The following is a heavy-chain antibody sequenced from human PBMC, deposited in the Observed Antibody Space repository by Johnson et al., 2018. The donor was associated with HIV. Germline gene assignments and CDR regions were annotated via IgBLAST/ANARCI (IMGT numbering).Heavy chain of an antibody. CDR2: IYSGGST. D-gene: IGHD2-2*03. CDR1: GFTVSSNY. J-gene: IGHJ3*02. CDR3: AREPLDGVYAFDI. Sequence: MMLVDSGGGLVQPGGSLRLSCAASGFTVSSNYMSWVRQAPGKGLEWVSVIYSGGSTYYADSVKGRFTISRDNSKNTLYLQMNSLRAEDTAVYYCAREPLDGVYAFDIWGQGTMVTVSS. V-gene: IGHV3-66*01.